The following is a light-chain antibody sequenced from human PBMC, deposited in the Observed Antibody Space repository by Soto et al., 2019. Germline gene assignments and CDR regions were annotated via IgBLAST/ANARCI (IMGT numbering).Light chain of an antibody. V-gene: IGKV3-11*01. CDR3: QQRTDWLT. CDR2: DAS. CDR1: QSVSSN. J-gene: IGKJ4*01. Sequence: IEMTQSPATLSVSPGERATLSCRASQSVSSNLVWYQQKPGQAPRLLIYDASNRATGTPTRFSGSGSGTDFTLTISSLEPEDFAVYYCQQRTDWLTFGGGTKVDI.